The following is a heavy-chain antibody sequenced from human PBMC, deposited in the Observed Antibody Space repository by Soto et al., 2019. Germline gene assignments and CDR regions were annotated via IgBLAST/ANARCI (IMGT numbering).Heavy chain of an antibody. Sequence: ASVKVSCKASGYTFTSYDINWVRQATGQGLEWMGWMNANSGNTNYAQKLQGRVTMTRDTSMSTAYMELSSLRSEDTAVYYCARGPITMIGYYFDYWGQGTLVTVSS. J-gene: IGHJ4*02. V-gene: IGHV1-8*01. CDR1: GYTFTSYD. D-gene: IGHD3-10*02. CDR2: MNANSGNT. CDR3: ARGPITMIGYYFDY.